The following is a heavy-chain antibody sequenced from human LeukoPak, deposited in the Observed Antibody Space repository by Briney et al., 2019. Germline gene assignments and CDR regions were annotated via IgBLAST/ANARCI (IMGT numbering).Heavy chain of an antibody. CDR1: GGTFSSYA. CDR3: ARDQGPYDFWSGYPAQGYYYGMDV. J-gene: IGHJ6*02. Sequence: SVKVSCKASGGTFSSYAISWVRQAPGQGLKWWGRIIPTLGMANYAQKFQGRVTITADKSTSTAYMELSSLRSEDTAVYYCARDQGPYDFWSGYPAQGYYYGMDVWGQGTTVTVSS. CDR2: IIPTLGMA. V-gene: IGHV1-69*04. D-gene: IGHD3-3*01.